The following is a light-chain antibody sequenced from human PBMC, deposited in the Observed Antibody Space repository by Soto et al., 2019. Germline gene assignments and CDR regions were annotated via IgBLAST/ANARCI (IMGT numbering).Light chain of an antibody. V-gene: IGKV3-20*01. Sequence: KVITQCPSTLHVSPRERAILSCRASQSVGGDLAWYQRKPGQAPRLLIYGASSRATGIPDRFSGSGSGTDFTLTISRLEPEDFAVYYCQQYGRSPRTFGQGTKVDIK. CDR3: QQYGRSPRT. J-gene: IGKJ1*01. CDR2: GAS. CDR1: QSVGGD.